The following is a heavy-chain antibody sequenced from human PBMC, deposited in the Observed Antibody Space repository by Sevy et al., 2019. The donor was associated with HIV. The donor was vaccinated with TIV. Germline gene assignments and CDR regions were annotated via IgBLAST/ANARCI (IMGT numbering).Heavy chain of an antibody. CDR3: AKDRGNIVVVPAAHYYYYGMDV. Sequence: GGSLRLSCAASGFTFSSYGMHWVRQAPGKGLEWVAFIRYDGSNKYYADSVKGRFTISRDNSKNKLYLQMNSLRAEDTAVYYCAKDRGNIVVVPAAHYYYYGMDVWGQGTTVTVSS. CDR2: IRYDGSNK. D-gene: IGHD2-2*01. J-gene: IGHJ6*02. CDR1: GFTFSSYG. V-gene: IGHV3-30*02.